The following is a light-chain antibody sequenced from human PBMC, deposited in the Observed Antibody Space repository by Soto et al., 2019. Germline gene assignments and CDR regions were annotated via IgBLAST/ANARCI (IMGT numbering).Light chain of an antibody. CDR2: DAS. CDR3: QQYETYPLS. CDR1: QSISDW. Sequence: IRRTLYPSTLSASVGDRVTITCRASQSISDWLAWYQQKPGKAPKLLIFDASSLEGGVPSRFSGSGFGTEFTLTITSLQPDDFATYYCQQYETYPLSFGGGTNLEIK. J-gene: IGKJ4*01. V-gene: IGKV1-5*01.